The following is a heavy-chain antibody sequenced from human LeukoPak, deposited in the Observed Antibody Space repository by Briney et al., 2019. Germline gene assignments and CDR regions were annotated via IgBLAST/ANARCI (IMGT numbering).Heavy chain of an antibody. D-gene: IGHD6-19*01. J-gene: IGHJ6*02. Sequence: ASVXXXXXASGGTFSSYAXXWXRQAPGQGRXXXXXXNXNTGNPTYAQGFTGRFVFSLDTSVSTAYLQISSLKAEDTAVYYCARDRALLPIIAVAKGDYGMDVWGQGTTVTVSS. V-gene: IGHV7-4-1*02. CDR3: ARDRALLPIIAVAKGDYGMDV. CDR1: GGTFSSYA. CDR2: XNXNTGNP.